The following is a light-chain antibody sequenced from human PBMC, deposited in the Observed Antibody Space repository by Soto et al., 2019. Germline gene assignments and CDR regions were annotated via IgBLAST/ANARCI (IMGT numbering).Light chain of an antibody. V-gene: IGLV1-40*01. J-gene: IGLJ2*01. Sequence: QSVLTQPPSVSGAPGQRVTISCTGSSSNIGAGYDVHWYLHLPGTAPKLLIFGNSHRPSGVPDRFSASKSGTSASLAITGLQAEDEADYYCQSYDNDLSGVVFGGGTKLTVL. CDR2: GNS. CDR1: SSNIGAGYD. CDR3: QSYDNDLSGVV.